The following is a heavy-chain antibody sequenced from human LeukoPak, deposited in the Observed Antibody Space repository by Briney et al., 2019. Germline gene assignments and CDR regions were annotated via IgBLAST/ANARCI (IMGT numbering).Heavy chain of an antibody. CDR1: GFTFSSYA. CDR2: ISGSGGST. CDR3: AKSHYDILTGYYTVYFDY. V-gene: IGHV3-23*01. J-gene: IGHJ4*02. Sequence: GGSLRLSCAASGFTFSSYAMSRVRQAPGKGLEWVSAISGSGGSTYYADSVKGRFTISRDNSKNTLYLQMNSLRAEDTAVYYCAKSHYDILTGYYTVYFDYWGQGTLVTVSS. D-gene: IGHD3-9*01.